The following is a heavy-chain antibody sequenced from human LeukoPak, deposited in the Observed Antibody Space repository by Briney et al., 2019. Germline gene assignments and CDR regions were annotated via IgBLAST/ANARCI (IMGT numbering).Heavy chain of an antibody. CDR3: ARRRRVAMAPHFDY. Sequence: KPSETLSLTCAVYGGPFSGYYWSWIRQPPGKGLEWIGEINHSGSTNYNPSLKSRVTISVDTSKNQFSLKLSSVTAADTAVYYCARRRRVAMAPHFDYWGQGTLVTVSS. J-gene: IGHJ4*02. D-gene: IGHD2-15*01. CDR2: INHSGST. CDR1: GGPFSGYY. V-gene: IGHV4-34*01.